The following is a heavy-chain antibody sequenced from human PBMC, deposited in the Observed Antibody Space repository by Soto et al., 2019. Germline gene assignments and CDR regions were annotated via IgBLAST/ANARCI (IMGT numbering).Heavy chain of an antibody. D-gene: IGHD3-3*01. J-gene: IGHJ4*02. CDR3: ARSYYDFWSGYRVVFDY. CDR2: IYPGDSDT. Sequence: PRESLKISCKGSGYSFTSYCICWLRQMPGKGLEWMGIIYPGDSDTRYSPSFQGQVTISADKSISTAYLQWSSLKASDTAMYYCARSYYDFWSGYRVVFDYWGQGTLVTVSS. V-gene: IGHV5-51*01. CDR1: GYSFTSYC.